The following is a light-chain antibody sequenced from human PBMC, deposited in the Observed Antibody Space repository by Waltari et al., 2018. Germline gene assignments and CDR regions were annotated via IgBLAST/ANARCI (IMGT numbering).Light chain of an antibody. CDR1: QSVSRN. CDR3: QQYNNWPPVGYT. J-gene: IGKJ2*01. V-gene: IGKV3-15*01. Sequence: EIVMTQSPATLSVSPGERATLSCRASQSVSRNLAWYQQKPGQAPRLLIYGASTRATGIPARFSGSGSGTEFTLTISSLQSEDFAVYYCQQYNNWPPVGYTFGQGTKLEIK. CDR2: GAS.